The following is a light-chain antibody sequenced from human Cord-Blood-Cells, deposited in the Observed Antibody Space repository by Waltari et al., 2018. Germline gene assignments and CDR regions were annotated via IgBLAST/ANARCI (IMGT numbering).Light chain of an antibody. J-gene: IGKJ1*01. V-gene: IGKV3-20*01. CDR1: QSVSRTY. Sequence: EIVLTQSPGTLSLSPGARAPLSCMASQSVSRTYLPWYQQKPGQAPRPLIYGASSRATGIPDRFSGSWSGTDFTLTISRLEPEDFAVYYCQQYCSSPWTFGQGTKVEIK. CDR2: GAS. CDR3: QQYCSSPWT.